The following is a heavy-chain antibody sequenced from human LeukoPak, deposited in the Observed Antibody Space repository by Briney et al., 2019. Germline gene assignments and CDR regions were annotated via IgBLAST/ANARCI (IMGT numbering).Heavy chain of an antibody. D-gene: IGHD3-22*01. V-gene: IGHV3-30*04. J-gene: IGHJ4*02. CDR3: AVCWCGGQSSTYYYDSSGYSGLGY. CDR2: ISYDGSNK. Sequence: GGSLRLSCAASGFTFSSYAMHWVRQAPGKGLEWVAVISYDGSNKYYADSVKGRFTISRDNSKNTLYLQMNSLIAEDTSVDHCAVCWCGGQSSTYYYDSSGYSGLGYWGQGTLVTVSS. CDR1: GFTFSSYA.